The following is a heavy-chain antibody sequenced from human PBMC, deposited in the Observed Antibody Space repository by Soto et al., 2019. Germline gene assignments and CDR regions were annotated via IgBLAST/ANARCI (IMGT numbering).Heavy chain of an antibody. CDR3: AKGQGARFYYYGMDV. V-gene: IGHV3-23*01. J-gene: IGHJ6*02. Sequence: GGSLRLSFAASGFTFSSYAMSWVRQAPGKGLEWVSAISGSGGSTYYADSVKGRFTISRDNSKNTLYLQMNSLRAEDTAVYYCAKGQGARFYYYGMDVWGQGTTVTVSS. CDR1: GFTFSSYA. CDR2: ISGSGGST.